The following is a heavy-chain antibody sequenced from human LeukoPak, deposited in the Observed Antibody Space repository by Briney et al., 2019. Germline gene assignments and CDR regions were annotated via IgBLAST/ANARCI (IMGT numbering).Heavy chain of an antibody. CDR1: GGSISSGDYY. J-gene: IGHJ4*02. CDR3: ARSLSIAARPDGYYFDY. Sequence: PSETLSLTCTVSGGSISSGDYYWSWIRQPAGKGLEWIGRIYTSGSTNYNPSLKSRVTMSVDTSKNQFSLKLSSVTAADTAVYYCARSLSIAARPDGYYFDYWGQGTLVTVSS. V-gene: IGHV4-61*02. CDR2: IYTSGST. D-gene: IGHD6-6*01.